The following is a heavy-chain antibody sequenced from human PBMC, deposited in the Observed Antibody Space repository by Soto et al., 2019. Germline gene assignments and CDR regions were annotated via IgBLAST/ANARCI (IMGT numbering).Heavy chain of an antibody. Sequence: QVHLVESGGGVVQPGGSLTLSCSVSDFAFRLHGIHWVRHTPGKGLEWVAMIWHDGTRKYFRDSVRGRFTISRDSAKNKVYLQMNNLRGDDSALYFCARDRSSSYSYAMDLWGKGTTVTVSS. CDR2: IWHDGTRK. D-gene: IGHD3-10*01. CDR1: DFAFRLHG. J-gene: IGHJ6*04. V-gene: IGHV3-33*01. CDR3: ARDRSSSYSYAMDL.